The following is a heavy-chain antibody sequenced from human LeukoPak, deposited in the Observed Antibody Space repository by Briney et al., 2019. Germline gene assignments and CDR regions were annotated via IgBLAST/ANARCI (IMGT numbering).Heavy chain of an antibody. CDR2: ISGSGGST. D-gene: IGHD4-17*01. CDR3: ANGGLQYGDFDY. V-gene: IGHV3-23*01. Sequence: GGSLRLSCAASGFTFSSYAMSWVRQAPGKRLEWVSAISGSGGSTYYADSVKGRFTISRDNSKNTLYLQMNSLRAEDTAVYYCANGGLQYGDFDYWGQGTLVTVSS. CDR1: GFTFSSYA. J-gene: IGHJ4*02.